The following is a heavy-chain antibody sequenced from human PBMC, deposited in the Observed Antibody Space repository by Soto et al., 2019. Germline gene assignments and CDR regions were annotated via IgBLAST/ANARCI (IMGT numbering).Heavy chain of an antibody. D-gene: IGHD6-13*01. Sequence: GGSLRLSCAASGFTFSSYSMNWVRQAPGKGLDWVASISGSCFTPYYAASVKGRFTISRDNSKNIVYLQMNRLRVEDTAIYYCVNSDSTSAPWGQGSLVTVSS. CDR3: VNSDSTSAP. V-gene: IGHV3-23*01. CDR2: ISGSCFTP. CDR1: GFTFSSYS. J-gene: IGHJ5*02.